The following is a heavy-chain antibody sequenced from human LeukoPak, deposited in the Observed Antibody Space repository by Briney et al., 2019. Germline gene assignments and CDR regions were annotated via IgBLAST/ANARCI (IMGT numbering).Heavy chain of an antibody. V-gene: IGHV3-23*01. J-gene: IGHJ4*02. D-gene: IGHD2-2*01. CDR3: AILVVPAASFDY. CDR1: GFTFSSYG. Sequence: GGSLRLSCAASGFTFSSYGMSWVRQAPGKGLEWVPAISGSGGSTYYADSVKGRFTISRDNSKNTLYLQMNSLRAEDTAVYYCAILVVPAASFDYWGQGTLVTVSS. CDR2: ISGSGGST.